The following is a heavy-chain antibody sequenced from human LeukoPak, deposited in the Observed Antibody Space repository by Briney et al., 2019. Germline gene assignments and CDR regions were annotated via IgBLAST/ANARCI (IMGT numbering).Heavy chain of an antibody. CDR2: IRYDGSNK. CDR1: GFTLSSYG. D-gene: IGHD3-22*01. J-gene: IGHJ4*02. Sequence: PGGSLRLSCAASGFTLSSYGMHWVRQAPGKGLEWVAFIRYDGSNKYYADSVKGRFTISRDNAKNSLYLQMNSLRAEDTAVYYCARGFYYDSSGYYSRVLRDYWGQGTLVTVSS. CDR3: ARGFYYDSSGYYSRVLRDY. V-gene: IGHV3-30*02.